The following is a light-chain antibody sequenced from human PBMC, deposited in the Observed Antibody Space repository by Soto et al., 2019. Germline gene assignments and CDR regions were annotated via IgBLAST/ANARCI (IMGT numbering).Light chain of an antibody. Sequence: DIQMTQSPSTLSASVGDRVTITCRASQSISSWLAWYQQKPGKAPKLLIYDASSLESGVPSRFSGSGSGTEFTLTISSLQPDDFATYYCQQYNSYSMWMFGQGTKVDSK. CDR2: DAS. CDR1: QSISSW. V-gene: IGKV1-5*01. CDR3: QQYNSYSMWM. J-gene: IGKJ1*01.